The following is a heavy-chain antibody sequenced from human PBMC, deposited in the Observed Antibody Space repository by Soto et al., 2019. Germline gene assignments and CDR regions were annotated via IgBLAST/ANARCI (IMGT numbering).Heavy chain of an antibody. CDR3: ARGRYCLTGRCFPNWFDS. V-gene: IGHV4-30-4*01. Sequence: SETLSLTCSVSGDSISNLDYFWAWIRQPPGQALEYIGYTYKSATTYYNPSFESRVAISVDTSKSQFSLNVTSVTAADTAVYFCARGRYCLTGRCFPNWFDSWGQGALVTVSS. CDR2: TYKSATT. J-gene: IGHJ5*01. D-gene: IGHD7-27*01. CDR1: GDSISNLDYF.